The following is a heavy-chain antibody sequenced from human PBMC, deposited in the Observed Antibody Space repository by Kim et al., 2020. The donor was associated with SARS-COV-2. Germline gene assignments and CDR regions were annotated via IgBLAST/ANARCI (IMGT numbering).Heavy chain of an antibody. CDR2: ISGSGGST. V-gene: IGHV3-23*01. Sequence: GGSLRLSCAASGFTFSSYAMSWVRQAPGKGLEWVSAISGSGGSTYYADSVKGRFTISRDNSKNTLYLQMNSLRAEDTAVYYCAKGPNIVVEAVPYAAAAGKGDYWGQGTLVTVSS. D-gene: IGHD6-13*01. CDR1: GFTFSSYA. CDR3: AKGPNIVVEAVPYAAAAGKGDY. J-gene: IGHJ4*02.